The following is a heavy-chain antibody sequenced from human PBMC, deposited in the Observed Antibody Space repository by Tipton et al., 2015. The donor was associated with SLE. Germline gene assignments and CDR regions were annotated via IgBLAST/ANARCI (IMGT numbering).Heavy chain of an antibody. CDR3: ARDLSGYSYGSYFDF. V-gene: IGHV3-7*01. CDR2: VKEHGSGK. CDR1: EFTFSTYW. D-gene: IGHD5-18*01. Sequence: SLRLSCAASEFTFSTYWMSWVRQAPGKGLEWVANVKEHGSGKYYVDSVKGRFTISRDSAKNSLYLQMNSLRAEDTAVYYCARDLSGYSYGSYFDFWGQGTLVTVSS. J-gene: IGHJ4*02.